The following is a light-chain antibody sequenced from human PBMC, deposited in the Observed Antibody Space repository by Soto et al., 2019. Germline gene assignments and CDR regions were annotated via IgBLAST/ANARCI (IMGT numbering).Light chain of an antibody. CDR2: DVS. V-gene: IGLV2-14*01. Sequence: QSVLTQPASVSGSPGQSITISCTGTSSDVGGYNYVSWYQQHPGKAPKLMIYDVSNRPSGVSNRFSGSKSGNTASLTISGLQDEDEADYYCSSYTSSSTSRIVLGGGTKLTVL. CDR1: SSDVGGYNY. CDR3: SSYTSSSTSRIV. J-gene: IGLJ2*01.